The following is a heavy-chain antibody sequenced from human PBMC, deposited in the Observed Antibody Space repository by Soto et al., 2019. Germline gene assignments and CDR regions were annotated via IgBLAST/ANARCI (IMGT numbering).Heavy chain of an antibody. V-gene: IGHV3-30*18. J-gene: IGHJ6*02. CDR3: AKDRGIAVAGTPLGYGMDV. CDR1: GFTFSSYG. Sequence: PGGSLRLSCAASGFTFSSYGMHWVRQAPGKGLEWVAVISYDGSNKYYADSVKGRFTISRDNSKNTLYLQMNSLRAEDTAVYYCAKDRGIAVAGTPLGYGMDVWGQGTTVTVSS. D-gene: IGHD6-19*01. CDR2: ISYDGSNK.